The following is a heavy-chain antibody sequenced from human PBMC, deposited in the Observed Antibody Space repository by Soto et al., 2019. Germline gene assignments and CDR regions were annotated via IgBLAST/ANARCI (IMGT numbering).Heavy chain of an antibody. V-gene: IGHV4-34*01. CDR3: ARAVGGFWSGYRGYGMDV. CDR2: INHSGST. J-gene: IGHJ6*02. CDR1: GGSFSGYY. D-gene: IGHD3-3*01. Sequence: ASEALSLTCAVYGGSFSGYYWSWIRQPPGKGLEWIGEINHSGSTNYNPSLKSRVTISVDTSKNQFSLKLSSVTAADTAVSYCARAVGGFWSGYRGYGMDVWGQGTTVTVSS.